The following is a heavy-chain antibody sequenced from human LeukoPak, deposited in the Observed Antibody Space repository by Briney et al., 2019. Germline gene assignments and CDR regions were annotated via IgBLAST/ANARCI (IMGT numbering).Heavy chain of an antibody. CDR2: MNPNSGNT. CDR1: GYTFTSYD. D-gene: IGHD3-10*01. J-gene: IGHJ4*02. V-gene: IGHV1-8*01. CDR3: ARSYYYGSGSYYPSYY. Sequence: GASVKVSCKASGYTFTSYDINWVRQATGQGLEWMGWMNPNSGNTGYAQKFQGRVTMTRNTSISTAYMELSSLRSEDTAVYYCARSYYYGSGSYYPSYYWGQGTLVTVSS.